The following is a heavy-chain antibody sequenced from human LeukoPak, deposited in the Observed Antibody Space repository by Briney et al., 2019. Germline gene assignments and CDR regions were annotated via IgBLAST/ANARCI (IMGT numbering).Heavy chain of an antibody. CDR1: GGSFSGYY. D-gene: IGHD2-21*02. J-gene: IGHJ4*02. V-gene: IGHV4-34*01. Sequence: SETLSLTCAVYGGSFSGYYWSWIRQPPGKGLEWIGEINHSGSTNYNPSLKSRVTISVDMSKNQFSLKLSSVTAADTAVYYCARGPPYIVVVTGIGFFDYWGQGTLVTVSS. CDR3: ARGPPYIVVVTGIGFFDY. CDR2: INHSGST.